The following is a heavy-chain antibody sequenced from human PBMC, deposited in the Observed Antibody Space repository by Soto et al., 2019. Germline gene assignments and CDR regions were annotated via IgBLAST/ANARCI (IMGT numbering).Heavy chain of an antibody. V-gene: IGHV3-23*04. CDR1: GFIFTTSD. Sequence: QLVESEGGLVQPGGSLRLSCEASGFIFTTSDMSWVRQAPGKGLEWVSSITTTGDTTHYADSVRGRFTISRDNARNTVYLQMNSLGVDDPAVYYWAEGGGGDHGYWGQGTLVAVSS. CDR2: ITTTGDTT. D-gene: IGHD2-21*02. J-gene: IGHJ4*02. CDR3: AEGGGGDHGY.